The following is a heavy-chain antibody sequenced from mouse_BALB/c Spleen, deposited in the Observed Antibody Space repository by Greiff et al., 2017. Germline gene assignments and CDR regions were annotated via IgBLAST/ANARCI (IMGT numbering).Heavy chain of an antibody. CDR1: GFTFSSYA. CDR3: ARHLLYDYEGMDY. Sequence: EVKLVESGGGLVKPGGSLKLSCAASGFTFSSYAMSWVRQTPEKRLEWVATISSGGSYTYYPDSVKGRFTISRDNAKNTLYLQMSSLRSEDTAMYYCARHLLYDYEGMDYWGQGTSVTVSS. J-gene: IGHJ4*01. CDR2: ISSGGSYT. V-gene: IGHV5-9-3*01. D-gene: IGHD2-4*01.